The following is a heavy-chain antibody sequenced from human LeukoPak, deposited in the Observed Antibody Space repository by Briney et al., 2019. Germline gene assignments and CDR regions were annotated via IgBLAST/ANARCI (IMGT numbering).Heavy chain of an antibody. CDR1: GGSISSYY. Sequence: SETLSLTCTVSGGSISSYYWSWIRQPPGKGLEWIGYIYYSGSTNYNPSLKSRVTISVDTSKNQFSLKLSSVTAADTAVYYCARLNPLYDSSGYYYNWFDPWGQGTLVTVSS. V-gene: IGHV4-59*08. D-gene: IGHD3-22*01. J-gene: IGHJ5*02. CDR3: ARLNPLYDSSGYYYNWFDP. CDR2: IYYSGST.